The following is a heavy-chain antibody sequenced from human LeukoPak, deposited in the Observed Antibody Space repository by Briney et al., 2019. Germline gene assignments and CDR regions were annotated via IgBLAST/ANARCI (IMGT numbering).Heavy chain of an antibody. CDR3: ARDGRDGYNYRVPFDY. V-gene: IGHV1-69*13. D-gene: IGHD5-24*01. J-gene: IGHJ4*02. CDR2: IIPIFGTA. CDR1: GGTFSSYA. Sequence: SVKVSCKASGGTFSSYAISWVRQAPGQGLEWMGGIIPIFGTAIYAQKFQGRVTITADESTSTAYMELSSLRSEDAAVYYCARDGRDGYNYRVPFDYWGQGTLVTVSS.